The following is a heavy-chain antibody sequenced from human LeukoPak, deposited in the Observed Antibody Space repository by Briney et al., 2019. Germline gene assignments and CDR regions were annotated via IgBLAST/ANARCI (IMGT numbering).Heavy chain of an antibody. V-gene: IGHV3-21*01. D-gene: IGHD5-18*01. CDR3: ARDGPPTTGGYSYGYNY. CDR1: GFTFSSYS. Sequence: GGSLRLSCAASGFTFSSYSMNWVRQAPGKGLEWASSISSSSSYIYYADSVKGRFTISRDNAKNSLYLQMNSLRAEDTAVYYCARDGPPTTGGYSYGYNYWGQGTLVTVSS. CDR2: ISSSSSYI. J-gene: IGHJ4*02.